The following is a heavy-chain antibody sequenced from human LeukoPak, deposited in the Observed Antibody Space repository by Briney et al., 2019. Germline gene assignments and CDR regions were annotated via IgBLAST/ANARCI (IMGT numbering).Heavy chain of an antibody. D-gene: IGHD3-22*01. J-gene: IGHJ4*02. CDR2: INPNSGDT. CDR1: GYTFTDYY. Sequence: ASVKVSYKASGYTFTDYYMHWVRQAPGQGLEWMGWINPNSGDTNYAQKFQGRVTMTRDTSISTAYMDLSGLRSDDTAVYYCARNSAYYSSSDYWGQGTLVTVSS. V-gene: IGHV1-2*02. CDR3: ARNSAYYSSSDY.